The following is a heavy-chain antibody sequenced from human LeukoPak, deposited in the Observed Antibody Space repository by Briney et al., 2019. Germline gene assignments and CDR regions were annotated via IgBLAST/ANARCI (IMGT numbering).Heavy chain of an antibody. J-gene: IGHJ4*02. V-gene: IGHV3-30*18. CDR3: AKDLYSSGYYYGDY. D-gene: IGHD3-22*01. CDR2: ISYDGSNK. CDR1: GFTFSSYG. Sequence: GGSLRLSCAASGFTFSSYGMHWVRQAPGKGLEWVAVISYDGSNKYYADSVKGRFTISRDNSKNTLYLQMNSLRAEDTAVYYCAKDLYSSGYYYGDYWGQGTLVTVSS.